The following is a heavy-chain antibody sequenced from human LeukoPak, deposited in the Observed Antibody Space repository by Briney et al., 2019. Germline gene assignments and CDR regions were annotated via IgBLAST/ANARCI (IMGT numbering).Heavy chain of an antibody. CDR3: AKRNEHSTSWNDAFDV. V-gene: IGHV3-7*01. Sequence: GGALRLSCAASGFTFSSYWMSWVRQAPGRGLEGVANIQQDGSEKYYVDSVTGRFTISRDNDKNSLYLQMNSLRAEDTAVSYCAKRNEHSTSWNDAFDVWGQRAIVTASS. CDR2: IQQDGSEK. D-gene: IGHD6-13*01. J-gene: IGHJ3*01. CDR1: GFTFSSYW.